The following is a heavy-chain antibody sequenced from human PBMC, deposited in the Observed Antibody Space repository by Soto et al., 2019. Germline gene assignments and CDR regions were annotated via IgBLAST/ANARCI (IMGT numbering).Heavy chain of an antibody. CDR2: ISWNSGSI. V-gene: IGHV3-9*01. CDR1: GFTFDDDA. D-gene: IGHD6-13*01. CDR3: AKDIVAAGDYYYYGMDV. Sequence: GGSLRLSCAASGFTFDDDAMHWVRQAPGQGLEWVSGISWNSGSIGYADSVKGRFTISRDNAKNSLYLQMNSLRAEDTALYYCAKDIVAAGDYYYYGMDVWGQGTTVTVSS. J-gene: IGHJ6*02.